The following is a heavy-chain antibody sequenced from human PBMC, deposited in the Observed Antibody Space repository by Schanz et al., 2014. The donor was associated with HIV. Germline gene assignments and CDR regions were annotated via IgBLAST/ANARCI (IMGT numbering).Heavy chain of an antibody. D-gene: IGHD6-19*01. CDR3: ARSPWLRDDGLDI. Sequence: QVQLVESGGGVVQPGRSLRVSCAASGFTFSTYAMHWARQAPGKGLEWVAAMWNDGTKKYYADSVKGRFTISRDNSKNTLYLQLNSLRAEDTAVYYCARSPWLRDDGLDIWGQGTMVTVSS. CDR2: MWNDGTKK. CDR1: GFTFSTYA. V-gene: IGHV3-33*01. J-gene: IGHJ3*02.